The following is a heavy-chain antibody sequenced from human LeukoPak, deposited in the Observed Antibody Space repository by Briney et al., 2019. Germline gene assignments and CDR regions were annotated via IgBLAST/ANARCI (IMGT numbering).Heavy chain of an antibody. Sequence: GASVKVSCKASGYTFTSYYMHWVRQAPGQGLKWMGIINPSGGSTSYAQKFQGRVTMTRDTSTSTVYMELSSLRSEDTAVYYCARTAVKTYYYDSSGRTNDAFDIWGQGTMVTVSS. V-gene: IGHV1-46*01. D-gene: IGHD3-22*01. CDR3: ARTAVKTYYYDSSGRTNDAFDI. J-gene: IGHJ3*02. CDR1: GYTFTSYY. CDR2: INPSGGST.